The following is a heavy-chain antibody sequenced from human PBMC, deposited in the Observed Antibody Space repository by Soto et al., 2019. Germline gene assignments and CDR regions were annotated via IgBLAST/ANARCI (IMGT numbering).Heavy chain of an antibody. D-gene: IGHD3-10*01. CDR3: ARGMWVLLWFGSYGMDV. Sequence: ASVKVSCKASGYTFISYDINWVRQATGQGLEWMGWMNPNSGNTGYAQKFQGRVTMTRNTSISTAYMELSSLRSEDTAVYYCARGMWVLLWFGSYGMDVWGQGTRVTFSS. J-gene: IGHJ6*02. V-gene: IGHV1-8*01. CDR1: GYTFISYD. CDR2: MNPNSGNT.